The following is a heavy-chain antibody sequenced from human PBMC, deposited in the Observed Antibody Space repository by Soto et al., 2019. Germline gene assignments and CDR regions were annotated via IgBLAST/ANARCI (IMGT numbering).Heavy chain of an antibody. D-gene: IGHD6-19*01. CDR2: IYYSGST. V-gene: IGHV4-59*08. J-gene: IGHJ4*02. CDR1: GGSISSYY. CDR3: ARQGSSGWYYY. Sequence: QVQLQESGPGLVKPSETLSLTCTVSGGSISSYYWSWIRQPPGKGLEWIGYIYYSGSTNYNPSLKSRGTISVDTSKNQFSLKLSSVTAADTAVYYCARQGSSGWYYYWGQGTLVTVSS.